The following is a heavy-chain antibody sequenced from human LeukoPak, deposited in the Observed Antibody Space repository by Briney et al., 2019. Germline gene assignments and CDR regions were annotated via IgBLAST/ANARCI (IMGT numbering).Heavy chain of an antibody. V-gene: IGHV3-23*01. CDR1: AFTFSSYA. J-gene: IGHJ4*02. D-gene: IGHD6-19*01. CDR2: ISRSGGST. Sequence: PGGSLRLSRAASAFTFSSYAMSWVRQAPGKGLEWVSAISRSGGSTYYPDSVKGRFTISRDNAKNSLYLQMNSLRAEDTAVYYCATGYSSGWYEDYWGQGTLVTVSS. CDR3: ATGYSSGWYEDY.